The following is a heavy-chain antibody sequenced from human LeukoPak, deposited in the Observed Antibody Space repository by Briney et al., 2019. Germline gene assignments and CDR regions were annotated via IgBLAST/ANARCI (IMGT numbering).Heavy chain of an antibody. CDR2: INSDGSST. V-gene: IGHV3-74*01. Sequence: GGSLRLSCAASGFTFSSYWMHWVRQAPGKGLVWVSRINSDGSSTSYADSVKGRFTISRDNAKNSLYLQMNSLRAEDTAVYYCARVSMTTVTMGYYMDVWGKGTTVTVSS. CDR1: GFTFSSYW. J-gene: IGHJ6*03. CDR3: ARVSMTTVTMGYYMDV. D-gene: IGHD4-17*01.